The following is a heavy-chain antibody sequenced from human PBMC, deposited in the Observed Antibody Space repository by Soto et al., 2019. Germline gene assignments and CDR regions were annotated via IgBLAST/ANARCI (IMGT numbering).Heavy chain of an antibody. CDR2: INSDGSST. CDR1: GFTFSSYW. J-gene: IGHJ4*02. CDR3: AIRASYYGSSGYFDF. Sequence: EVQLVESGGGLVQPGGSLRLSCAASGFTFSSYWMHWVRQAPGKGLVWVSRINSDGSSTSYADSVKGRFTISRDNDQNMLDRQTNSLIAEDTAVYYCAIRASYYGSSGYFDFWGQGTLVTVSS. D-gene: IGHD3-22*01. V-gene: IGHV3-74*01.